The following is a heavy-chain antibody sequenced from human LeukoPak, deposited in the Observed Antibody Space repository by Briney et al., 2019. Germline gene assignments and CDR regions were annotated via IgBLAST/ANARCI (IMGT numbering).Heavy chain of an antibody. Sequence: ASVKVSCKASGYTFSDYYMHWVRQAPGQGLEWMGWINPNSGGTNYAQKFQGRVTMTRDTSITTAYVELSRLRSDDTAVYYCARGPFQNGDTAMIAPRFAPWGKGPLVPVS. CDR1: GYTFSDYY. CDR3: ARGPFQNGDTAMIAPRFAP. D-gene: IGHD5-18*01. CDR2: INPNSGGT. J-gene: IGHJ5*02. V-gene: IGHV1-2*02.